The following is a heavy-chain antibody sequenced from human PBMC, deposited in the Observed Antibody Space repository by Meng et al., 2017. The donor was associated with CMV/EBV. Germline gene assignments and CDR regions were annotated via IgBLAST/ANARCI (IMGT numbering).Heavy chain of an antibody. CDR1: GYTFTGYY. D-gene: IGHD2-2*01. CDR2: INPNSGGT. CDR3: ARVCSSTSCRGLRGYYGMDV. V-gene: IGHV1-2*02. Sequence: ASVKVSCKASGYTFTGYYTHWVRQAPGQGLEWMGWINPNSGGTNYAQKFQGRVTMTRDTSISTAYMELSRLRSDDTAVYYCARVCSSTSCRGLRGYYGMDVWGQGTTVTVSS. J-gene: IGHJ6*02.